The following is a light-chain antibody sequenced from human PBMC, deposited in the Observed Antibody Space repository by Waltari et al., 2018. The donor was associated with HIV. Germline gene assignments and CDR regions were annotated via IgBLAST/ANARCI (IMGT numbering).Light chain of an antibody. CDR1: NANIGSNT. V-gene: IGLV1-44*01. CDR2: STN. J-gene: IGLJ2*01. Sequence: QSVLTQPPSASGTPGQSVTISCSGSNANIGSNTVNWYQHLPGTAPKLLIYSTNQRPSGVPYRFAGSKSVTSASLAITGLQSEVEADYYCATWDDSLNGVVFGGGTKLIVL. CDR3: ATWDDSLNGVV.